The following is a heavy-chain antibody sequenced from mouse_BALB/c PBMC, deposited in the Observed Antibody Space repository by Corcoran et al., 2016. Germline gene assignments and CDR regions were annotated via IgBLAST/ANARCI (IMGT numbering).Heavy chain of an antibody. D-gene: IGHD1-1*01. CDR2: INTYTGEP. CDR1: GYTFTNYG. J-gene: IGHJ1*01. V-gene: IGHV9-1*02. Sequence: QIQLVQSGPELKKPGETVKISCKSSGYTFTNYGMNRVKQAPGKGLKWMGWINTYTGEPTYADDFKGRFAFSLETSASTAYLQINNLKNEDMATYFCARSHYGYWYFDVWGAGTTVTVSS. CDR3: ARSHYGYWYFDV.